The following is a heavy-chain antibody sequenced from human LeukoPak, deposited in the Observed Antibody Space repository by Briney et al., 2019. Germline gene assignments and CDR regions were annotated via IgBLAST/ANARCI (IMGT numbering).Heavy chain of an antibody. CDR2: IWYDGSNK. Sequence: PGGSLRLSCAASGFTFSSYGMHWVRQAPGKGLEWVAVIWYDGSNKYYADSVKGRFTISRDNSKNTLYLQMNSLRAEDTAVYYCAKGGEYCSGGSCYRGFDYWGQGTLVTVSS. V-gene: IGHV3-33*06. D-gene: IGHD2-15*01. J-gene: IGHJ4*02. CDR3: AKGGEYCSGGSCYRGFDY. CDR1: GFTFSSYG.